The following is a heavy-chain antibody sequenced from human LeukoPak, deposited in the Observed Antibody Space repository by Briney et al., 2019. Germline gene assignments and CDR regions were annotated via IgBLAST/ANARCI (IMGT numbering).Heavy chain of an antibody. V-gene: IGHV3-74*01. J-gene: IGHJ4*02. CDR2: INSDGSST. CDR3: ARGHVTGYCRDY. CDR1: GFTFSSYW. D-gene: IGHD3-9*01. Sequence: GGPLRLSCGASGFTFSSYWMHWVRQAPGKGLVWVSRINSDGSSTSYADSVKGRFTISRDNAKNTLYLQMNSLRAEDTAVYYCARGHVTGYCRDYWGQGTLVTVSS.